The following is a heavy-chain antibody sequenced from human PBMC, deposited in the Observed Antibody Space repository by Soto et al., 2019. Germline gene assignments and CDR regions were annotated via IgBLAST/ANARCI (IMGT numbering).Heavy chain of an antibody. CDR1: GGSFSGYY. D-gene: IGHD6-19*01. CDR3: ARGSPTYSSGWYSGWFDP. J-gene: IGHJ5*02. CDR2: INHSGST. V-gene: IGHV4-34*01. Sequence: SETLSLTCAVYGGSFSGYYWSWIRQPPGKGLEWIGEINHSGSTNYNPSLKSRVTISVDTSKNQFSLKLSSVTAADTAVYYCARGSPTYSSGWYSGWFDPWGQGTLVTAPQ.